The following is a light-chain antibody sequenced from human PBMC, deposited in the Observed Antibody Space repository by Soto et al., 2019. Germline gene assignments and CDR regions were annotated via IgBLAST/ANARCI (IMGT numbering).Light chain of an antibody. CDR2: DAS. V-gene: IGKV3-11*01. CDR3: VQRTTWPWT. CDR1: QSVSVH. Sequence: EIVLTQSXGTLSLSPGERATLSCRASQSVSVHLAWYQQKPGQAPRLLIYDASNRATGIPARFSGSGSGTDFTLTISSLEPEDFAVYHCVQRTTWPWTCGQGSKVEIK. J-gene: IGKJ1*01.